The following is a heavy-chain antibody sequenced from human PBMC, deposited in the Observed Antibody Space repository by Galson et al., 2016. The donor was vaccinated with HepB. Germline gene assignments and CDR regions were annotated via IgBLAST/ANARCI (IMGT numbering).Heavy chain of an antibody. V-gene: IGHV4-4*01. J-gene: IGHJ4*02. CDR1: GDSISSNKW. Sequence: SLTCAVSGDSISSNKWWSWVRQPPGKGLEWIAEIHHSGIINYNPSLKSRVTISIDKSKNQLSLILTSVTAADTAIYSCAKNFDYWGQGVLVTVSS. CDR2: IHHSGII. CDR3: AKNFDY.